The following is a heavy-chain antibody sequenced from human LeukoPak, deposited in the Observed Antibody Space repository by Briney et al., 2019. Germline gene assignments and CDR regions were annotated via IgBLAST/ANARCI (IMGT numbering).Heavy chain of an antibody. Sequence: SETLSLTCTVSGYSISSGYYWGWIRQPPGKGLEWIGSIYHSGSTYYNPSLKSRVTISVDTSKNQFSLKLSSVTAADTAVYYCARDRGRGFDPWGQGTLVTVSS. CDR3: ARDRGRGFDP. J-gene: IGHJ5*02. CDR1: GYSISSGYY. V-gene: IGHV4-38-2*02. D-gene: IGHD3-16*01. CDR2: IYHSGST.